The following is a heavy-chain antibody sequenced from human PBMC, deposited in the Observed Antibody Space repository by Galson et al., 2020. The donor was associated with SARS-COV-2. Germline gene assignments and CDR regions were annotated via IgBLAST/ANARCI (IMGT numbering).Heavy chain of an antibody. CDR3: ARESALLTGIDY. D-gene: IGHD3-9*01. CDR1: GFTFSSYA. V-gene: IGHV3-30*04. Sequence: GESLKISCAASGFTFSSYAMHWVHQAPGKGLEWVAVISYDGSNKYYADSVKGRFTISRDNSKNTLYLQMNSLRAEDTAVYYCARESALLTGIDYWGQGTLVTVSS. CDR2: ISYDGSNK. J-gene: IGHJ4*02.